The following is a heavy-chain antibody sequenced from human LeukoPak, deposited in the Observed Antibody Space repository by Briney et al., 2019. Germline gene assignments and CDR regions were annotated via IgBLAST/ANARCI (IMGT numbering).Heavy chain of an antibody. Sequence: PSQTLSLTCTVSGGSISSADYYWSWIRQPPGKGLEWIGYIYYSGSTFYNPSLRSRAAISVDTSKNQFSLKLSSVTAADTAVYYCARDVPTPPYYYDSSGYRHDAFDIWGQGTMVTVSS. CDR3: ARDVPTPPYYYDSSGYRHDAFDI. J-gene: IGHJ3*02. V-gene: IGHV4-30-4*01. CDR2: IYYSGST. CDR1: GGSISSADYY. D-gene: IGHD3-22*01.